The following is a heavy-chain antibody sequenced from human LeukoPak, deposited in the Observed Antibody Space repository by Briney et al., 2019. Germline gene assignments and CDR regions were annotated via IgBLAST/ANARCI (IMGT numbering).Heavy chain of an antibody. CDR1: GFTSSSYA. CDR3: ARGTYYFDY. Sequence: HPRGSLRLSCAASGFTSSSYAMHWVRQAPGKGLEWVAVISYDGSNKYYADSVKGRFTISRDNSKNTLYLQMNSLRAEDTAVYYCARGTYYFDYWGQGTLVTVSS. CDR2: ISYDGSNK. V-gene: IGHV3-30-3*01. J-gene: IGHJ4*02.